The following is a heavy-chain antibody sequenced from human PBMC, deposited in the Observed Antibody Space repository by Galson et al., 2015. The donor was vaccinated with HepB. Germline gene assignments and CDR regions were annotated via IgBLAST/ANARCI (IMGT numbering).Heavy chain of an antibody. J-gene: IGHJ4*02. D-gene: IGHD6-13*01. CDR2: ISGSGGST. Sequence: SLRLSCAASGFTFSSYAMSWVRQAPGKGLEWVSAISGSGGSTYYADSVKGRFTISRDNSKSTLYLQMNSLRAEDTAVYYSAKVAAAAGIRYFDYWGQGTLVTVSS. CDR1: GFTFSSYA. CDR3: AKVAAAAGIRYFDY. V-gene: IGHV3-23*01.